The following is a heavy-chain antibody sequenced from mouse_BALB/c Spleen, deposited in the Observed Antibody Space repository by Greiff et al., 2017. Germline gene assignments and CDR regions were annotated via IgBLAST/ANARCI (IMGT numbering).Heavy chain of an antibody. CDR2: IYPGSGST. J-gene: IGHJ4*01. Sequence: QVQLQQPGAELVKPGTSVKLSCKASGYNFTSYWINWVKLRPGQGLEWIGDIYPGSGSTNYKEKFKSKATLTVDTSSSTAYMQLSSLASEDSALYYCARGGTGTMDYWGQGTSVTVSS. CDR3: ARGGTGTMDY. V-gene: IGHV1-55*01. D-gene: IGHD4-1*01. CDR1: GYNFTSYW.